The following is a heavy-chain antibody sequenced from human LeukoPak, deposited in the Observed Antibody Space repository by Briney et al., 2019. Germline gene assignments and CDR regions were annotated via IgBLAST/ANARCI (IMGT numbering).Heavy chain of an antibody. CDR1: GGSFSGYY. CDR2: INHSGST. Sequence: SETLSLTCAVYGGSFSGYYWSWIRQPPGKGLEWIGEINHSGSTNYNPSLKSRVTISVDTSKNQFSLKLSSVTAADTAVYYCARGTDVIPATHTPIDYWGQGTLVTVSS. D-gene: IGHD2-2*01. CDR3: ARGTDVIPATHTPIDY. V-gene: IGHV4-34*01. J-gene: IGHJ4*02.